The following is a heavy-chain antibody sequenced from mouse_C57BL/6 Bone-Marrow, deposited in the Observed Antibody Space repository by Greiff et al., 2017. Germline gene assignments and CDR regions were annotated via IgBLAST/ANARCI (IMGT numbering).Heavy chain of an antibody. CDR1: GYTFTDYY. Sequence: EVQLQQSGPVLVKPGASVKMSCKASGYTFTDYYMNWVKQSHGKSLEWIGVINPYNGGTSYNQKFKGKDTLTVDKSSSTAYMELNSLTSEDSAVYYCARDDYYDYYFDYWGQGTTLTVSS. CDR3: ARDDYYDYYFDY. CDR2: INPYNGGT. V-gene: IGHV1-19*01. D-gene: IGHD2-4*01. J-gene: IGHJ2*01.